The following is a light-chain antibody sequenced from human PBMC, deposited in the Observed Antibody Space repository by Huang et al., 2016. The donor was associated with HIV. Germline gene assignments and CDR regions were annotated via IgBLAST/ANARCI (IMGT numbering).Light chain of an antibody. V-gene: IGKV1-NL1*01. J-gene: IGKJ1*01. CDR2: STS. CDR3: QQYYTSPT. CDR1: QGISNS. Sequence: DIQMTQSPSSLSAFVGDTVTITCRASQGISNSVAWYQQKPGKAPKLLLYSTSRLESGVPSRFRGGGSGTDYTLTINSLHPDDFATYYCQQYYTSPTFGQGSKVEIK.